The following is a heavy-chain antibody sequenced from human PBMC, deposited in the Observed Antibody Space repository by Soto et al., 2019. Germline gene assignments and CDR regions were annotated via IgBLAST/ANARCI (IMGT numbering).Heavy chain of an antibody. CDR2: IYYSGST. CDR1: GGSISSYY. Sequence: PSETLTLTCTVSGGSISSYYWSWIRQPPGKGLEWIGYIYYSGSTNYNPSLKSRVTISVDTSKNQFSLKLSSVTAADTAVYYCARGGDYERTYDYWGQGTLVTLSS. J-gene: IGHJ4*02. D-gene: IGHD4-17*01. CDR3: ARGGDYERTYDY. V-gene: IGHV4-59*01.